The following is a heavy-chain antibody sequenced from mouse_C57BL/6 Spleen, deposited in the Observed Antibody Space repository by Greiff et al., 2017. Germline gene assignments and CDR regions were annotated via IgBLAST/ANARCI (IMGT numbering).Heavy chain of an antibody. CDR3: ARWDYYGSSLDY. V-gene: IGHV1-53*01. D-gene: IGHD1-1*01. Sequence: QVHVKQSGTELVKPGASVKLSCKASGYTFTSYWMHWVKQRPGQGLEWIGNINPSNGGTNYNEKFKSKATLPVDKSSSTAYMQLSSLTSEDSAVYYCARWDYYGSSLDYWGQGTTLTVSS. J-gene: IGHJ2*01. CDR1: GYTFTSYW. CDR2: INPSNGGT.